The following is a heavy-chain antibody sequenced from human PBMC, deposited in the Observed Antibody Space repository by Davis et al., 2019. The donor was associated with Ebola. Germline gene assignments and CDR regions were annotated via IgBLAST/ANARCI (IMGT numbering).Heavy chain of an antibody. Sequence: MPSETLSLTCAVYGGSFSGYYWSWIRQPPGKGLEWIGYIYYSGSTNYNPSLKSRVTISVDTSKNQFSLKLSSVTAADTAVYYCARDTSSWGQGTLVTVSS. J-gene: IGHJ4*02. D-gene: IGHD3-3*01. CDR1: GGSFSGYY. CDR3: ARDTSS. V-gene: IGHV4-59*01. CDR2: IYYSGST.